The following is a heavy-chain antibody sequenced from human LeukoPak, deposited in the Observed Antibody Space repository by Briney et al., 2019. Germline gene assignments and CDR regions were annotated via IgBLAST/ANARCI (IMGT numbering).Heavy chain of an antibody. CDR2: ISAYNGNT. V-gene: IGHV1-18*01. CDR3: ARDQIPVRYGSGSRAAYYYYGMDV. Sequence: ASVKVSCKASGYTFTSYGISWVRQAPGQGLEWMGWISAYNGNTNYAQKLQGRVTMTTDTSTSTAYMELRSLRSDDTAVYYCARDQIPVRYGSGSRAAYYYYGMDVWGQGTAVTVPS. CDR1: GYTFTSYG. J-gene: IGHJ6*02. D-gene: IGHD3-10*01.